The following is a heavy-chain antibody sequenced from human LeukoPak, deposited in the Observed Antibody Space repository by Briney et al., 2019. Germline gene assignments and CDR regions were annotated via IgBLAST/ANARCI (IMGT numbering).Heavy chain of an antibody. Sequence: GGSLRLSCAASGFTFSRYWMHWVRQAPGKGLVCVSRINSDGTSTSYADSVKGRFTISRDNAKNTLYLQMNSLRAEDTAVYYCASGTASYYWGQGTLVTVSS. CDR2: INSDGTST. CDR3: ASGTASYY. J-gene: IGHJ4*02. CDR1: GFTFSRYW. V-gene: IGHV3-74*01.